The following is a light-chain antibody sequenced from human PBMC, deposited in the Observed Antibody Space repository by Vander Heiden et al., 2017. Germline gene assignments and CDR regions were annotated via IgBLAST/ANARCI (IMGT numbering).Light chain of an antibody. CDR3: QQSYSVPMWT. CDR1: QTISRY. J-gene: IGKJ1*01. Sequence: DIQMTQSPSSLSASVGDRVTISCRASQTISRYLNWYQQKPGQAPKLLIYRAANLQSGVPSRFSGSGSGTDYTLTITSLQPEDFATYYCQQSYSVPMWTFGQGTKVEIK. CDR2: RAA. V-gene: IGKV1-39*01.